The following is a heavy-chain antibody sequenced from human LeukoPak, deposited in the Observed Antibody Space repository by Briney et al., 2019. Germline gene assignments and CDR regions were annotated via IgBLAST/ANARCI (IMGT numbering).Heavy chain of an antibody. CDR1: GFTFSSYA. CDR2: IMDSGGST. Sequence: PGGSLRLSCAASGFTFSSYAMSWVRQPPGKGLEGDSAIMDSGGSTYYADSVKGRFTISRDNSKNTLYLQMNSLRAEDTAVYYCAKFLPTHIVVANYYFDYWGQGTLVTVSS. J-gene: IGHJ4*02. D-gene: IGHD2-21*01. CDR3: AKFLPTHIVVANYYFDY. V-gene: IGHV3-23*01.